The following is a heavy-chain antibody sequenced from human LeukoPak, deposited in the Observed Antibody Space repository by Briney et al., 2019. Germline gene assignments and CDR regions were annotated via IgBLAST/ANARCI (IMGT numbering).Heavy chain of an antibody. V-gene: IGHV1-24*01. CDR3: ATARCEYRQWLACMDV. Sequence: ASVKVSCKVSGYTLTELSMHWVRQAPGKGLEWMGGFDPEDGETIYAQKFQGRVTMTEDTSTDTAYMELSSLRSEDTAVYYCATARCEYRQWLACMDVWGQGPRSPSP. CDR1: GYTLTELS. D-gene: IGHD6-19*01. CDR2: FDPEDGET. J-gene: IGHJ6*02.